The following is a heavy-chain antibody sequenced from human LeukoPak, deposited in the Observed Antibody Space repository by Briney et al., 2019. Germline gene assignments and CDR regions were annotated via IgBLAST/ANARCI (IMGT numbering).Heavy chain of an antibody. CDR3: AREGIVGATSFDY. V-gene: IGHV4-59*01. J-gene: IGHJ4*02. CDR1: GGSISSYY. Sequence: PSETLSLTCTVSGGSISSYYWSWIRQPPGKGLEWIGYIYYSGSTNYNPSLKSRVTISVDTSKNQFSLKLSSVTAADTAVYNCAREGIVGATSFDYWGQGTLVTVSS. CDR2: IYYSGST. D-gene: IGHD1-26*01.